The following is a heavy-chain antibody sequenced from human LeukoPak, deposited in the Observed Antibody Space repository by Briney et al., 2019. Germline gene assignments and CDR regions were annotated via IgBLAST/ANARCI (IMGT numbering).Heavy chain of an antibody. J-gene: IGHJ4*02. CDR1: GFTFSDHY. Sequence: PGGSLRLSCAASGFTFSDHYLDWVRQAPGKGLEWVANIKQDGSEKYYVDSVRGRFTISRDNAKNSLYLQMNSLRAEDTAVYYCAREWGYSYDPRERYYFDYWGQGTLVTVSS. D-gene: IGHD5-18*01. V-gene: IGHV3-7*01. CDR2: IKQDGSEK. CDR3: AREWGYSYDPRERYYFDY.